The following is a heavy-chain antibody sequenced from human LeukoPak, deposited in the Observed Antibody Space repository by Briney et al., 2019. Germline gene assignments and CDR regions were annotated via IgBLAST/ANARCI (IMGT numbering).Heavy chain of an antibody. Sequence: ASETLSLTCTVSGGFISSGSYYWSWIRQPAGKGLEWIGFIYFSGSTNYNPSLKSRVTISVDTSKNQFSLKLSSVTAADTAVYYCARSFWGGYFDYWGQGTLVTVSS. CDR3: ARSFWGGYFDY. V-gene: IGHV4-61*10. CDR1: GGFISSGSYY. CDR2: IYFSGST. J-gene: IGHJ4*02. D-gene: IGHD3-16*01.